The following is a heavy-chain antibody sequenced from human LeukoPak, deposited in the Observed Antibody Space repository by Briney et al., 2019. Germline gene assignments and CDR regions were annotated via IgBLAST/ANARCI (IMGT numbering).Heavy chain of an antibody. V-gene: IGHV4-34*01. Sequence: SETLSLTCAVYGGSFSGYYWSWIRQPPGKGLEWIGEINHSGSTNYNPSLKSRVTISVDTSKNQFSLKLSSVTAADTAVYYCARREYYYDSSSLWHAFDIWGQGTMVTVSS. CDR1: GGSFSGYY. J-gene: IGHJ3*02. CDR2: INHSGST. D-gene: IGHD3-22*01. CDR3: ARREYYYDSSSLWHAFDI.